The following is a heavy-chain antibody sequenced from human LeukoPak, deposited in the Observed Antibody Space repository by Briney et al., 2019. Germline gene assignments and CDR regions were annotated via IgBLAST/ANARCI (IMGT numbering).Heavy chain of an antibody. CDR1: GYSFINSG. CDR2: IIVNGGYT. CDR3: AREGGIAAGWETD. V-gene: IGHV1-18*01. J-gene: IGHJ4*02. Sequence: ASVTVSCKVSGYSFINSGISWVRQAPGQGLEWMGWIIVNGGYTNFAQSHRDRVTLTTDTSTSTAYLELTDLRSDDTAVYYSAREGGIAAGWETDWGQGTLVTVSS. D-gene: IGHD6-13*01.